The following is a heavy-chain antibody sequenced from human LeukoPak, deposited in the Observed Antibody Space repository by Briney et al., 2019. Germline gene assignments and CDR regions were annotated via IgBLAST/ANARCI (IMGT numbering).Heavy chain of an antibody. CDR3: ARRAETTYYYASSGYYRAYYFDY. J-gene: IGHJ4*02. Sequence: PSETLSLTCTVSGGSISSYYWSWIRQPPGKGLEWIGYIYYSGSTNYNPSLKSRVTISVDTSKNQFSLKLSSVTAADTAVYYCARRAETTYYYASSGYYRAYYFDYWGQGTLVTVSS. D-gene: IGHD3-22*01. CDR1: GGSISSYY. V-gene: IGHV4-59*08. CDR2: IYYSGST.